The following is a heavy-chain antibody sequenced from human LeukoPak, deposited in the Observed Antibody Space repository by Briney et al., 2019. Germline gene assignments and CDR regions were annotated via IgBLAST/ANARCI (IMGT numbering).Heavy chain of an antibody. CDR2: IYYSGST. CDR3: ARVCYDSSCDY. V-gene: IGHV4-59*01. J-gene: IGHJ4*02. Sequence: SETLSLTCTVSGGSISSYYWSWIRQPPGKGLEYIGYIYYSGSTNYNPSLKSRVAISVVTSKNQFSLKLSSVTAADTAVYYCARVCYDSSCDYWGQGTLVTVSS. D-gene: IGHD3-22*01. CDR1: GGSISSYY.